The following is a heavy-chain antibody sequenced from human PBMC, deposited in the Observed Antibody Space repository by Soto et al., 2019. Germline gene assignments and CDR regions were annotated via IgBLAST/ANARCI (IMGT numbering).Heavy chain of an antibody. Sequence: EVQLLESGGGLVQPGGSLRLSCAASGFTFSNYAMSWVRQAPGKGLEWVSAISGSGGSTYYADSVKGRFTISRDNSKNTLSLHMSSLRAEDTAVYYCAKANLLWFGVYFDYWGQGTLVTVSS. V-gene: IGHV3-23*01. CDR1: GFTFSNYA. CDR3: AKANLLWFGVYFDY. D-gene: IGHD3-10*01. J-gene: IGHJ4*02. CDR2: ISGSGGST.